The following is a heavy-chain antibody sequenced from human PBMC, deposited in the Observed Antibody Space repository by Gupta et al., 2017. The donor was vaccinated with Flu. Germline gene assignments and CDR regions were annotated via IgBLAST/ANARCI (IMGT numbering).Heavy chain of an antibody. V-gene: IGHV3-48*02. J-gene: IGHJ6*02. CDR2: ISSSSSTI. CDR1: GYTLSRYS. CDR3: ARYQGREDYYYYGMDV. Sequence: ELQQVESGGGLVQPWGSMRLSCTASGYTLSRYSMNWVRQAPGKGLEWVSYISSSSSTIYYAESVKGRFTISRDNAKNSLYLQMNSLRDEDTAVYYCARYQGREDYYYYGMDVWGQGTTVTVAS. D-gene: IGHD1-26*01.